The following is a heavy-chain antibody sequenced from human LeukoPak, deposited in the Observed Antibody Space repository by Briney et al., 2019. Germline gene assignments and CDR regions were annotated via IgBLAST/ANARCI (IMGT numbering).Heavy chain of an antibody. CDR2: IRSKTNNYAT. CDR3: TSRRYGSGWPDYYYDGMDV. V-gene: IGHV3-73*01. D-gene: IGHD6-19*01. Sequence: GGSLRLSCAASGLTFSGSAMHWVRQASGKGLEWVGRIRSKTNNYATAYAASVKGRFTISRDDSKNTAYLQMNSLKTEDTAVYYCTSRRYGSGWPDYYYDGMDVWGQGTTVTVSS. J-gene: IGHJ6*02. CDR1: GLTFSGSA.